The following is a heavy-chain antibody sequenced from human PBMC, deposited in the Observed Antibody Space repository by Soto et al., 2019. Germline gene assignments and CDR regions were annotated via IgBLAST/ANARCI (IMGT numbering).Heavy chain of an antibody. D-gene: IGHD2-21*02. CDR3: AREDDGGDRLDV. J-gene: IGHJ6*02. CDR2: INQSGSI. CDR1: GGSISSDYYH. Sequence: QVQLQQSGPGLVKPSQTLSLTCTVSGGSISSDYYHWTWLRQAPGKGLDGIGYINQSGSILYNPSVKSRVTISVDTSKNQFSLHLSSVTAADTAVYFCAREDDGGDRLDVWGQGTTVTVSS. V-gene: IGHV4-30-4*08.